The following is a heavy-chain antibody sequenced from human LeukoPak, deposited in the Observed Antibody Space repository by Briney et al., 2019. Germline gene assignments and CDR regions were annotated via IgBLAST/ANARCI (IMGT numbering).Heavy chain of an antibody. Sequence: GGSLRLSCAASGFTFSSYWMHWVRQAPGKGLVWVSRINTDGSSTSYADSVKGRFTISRDNAKNTLYLQMNSLRAEDTAVYYCARSYCSGGSCPYYYYYGMDVWGQGTTVTVSS. CDR2: INTDGSST. CDR1: GFTFSSYW. J-gene: IGHJ6*02. D-gene: IGHD2-15*01. V-gene: IGHV3-74*01. CDR3: ARSYCSGGSCPYYYYYGMDV.